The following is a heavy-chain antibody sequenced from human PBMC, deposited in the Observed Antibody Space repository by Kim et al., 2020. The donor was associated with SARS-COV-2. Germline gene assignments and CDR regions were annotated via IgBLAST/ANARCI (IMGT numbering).Heavy chain of an antibody. Sequence: ASVKVSCKASGYTFTGYYMHWVRQAPGQGLEWMGRSNPNSGGTNYAQKFQGRVTMTRDTSISTAYMELSRLRSDDTAVYYCAGDPKRFVFRYFVGFDWFDPGGQGTLVTVSS. CDR1: GYTFTGYY. V-gene: IGHV1-2*06. J-gene: IGHJ5*02. CDR3: AGDPKRFVFRYFVGFDWFDP. D-gene: IGHD3-9*01. CDR2: SNPNSGGT.